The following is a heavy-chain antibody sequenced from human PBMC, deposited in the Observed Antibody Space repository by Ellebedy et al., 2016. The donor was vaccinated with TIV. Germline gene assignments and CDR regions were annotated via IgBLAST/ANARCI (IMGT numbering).Heavy chain of an antibody. CDR2: IFDNAIT. J-gene: IGHJ4*02. CDR1: GDSIITNY. D-gene: IGHD2-21*02. V-gene: IGHV4-59*08. Sequence: MPSETLSLTCTISGDSIITNYWSWTRQPQGKGLERTGYIFDNAITNYSPALKNRVFMSVDTSKNRFSLSLNFVTAADTAVYYFARHNCGGDCGFDYWGQGTLVIVSS. CDR3: ARHNCGGDCGFDY.